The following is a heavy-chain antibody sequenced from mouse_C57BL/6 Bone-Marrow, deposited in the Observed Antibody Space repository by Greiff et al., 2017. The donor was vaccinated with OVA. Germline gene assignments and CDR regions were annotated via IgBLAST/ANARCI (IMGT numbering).Heavy chain of an antibody. CDR3: ASLRVWYFDV. V-gene: IGHV1-59*01. Sequence: QVQLKQPGAELVRPGTSVKLSCKASGYTFTSYWMHWVKQRPGQGLEWIGVIDPSDSYTNYNQKFKGKATLTVDTSSSTAYMQLSSLTSEDSAVYYCASLRVWYFDVWGTGTTVTVSS. J-gene: IGHJ1*03. CDR2: IDPSDSYT. CDR1: GYTFTSYW.